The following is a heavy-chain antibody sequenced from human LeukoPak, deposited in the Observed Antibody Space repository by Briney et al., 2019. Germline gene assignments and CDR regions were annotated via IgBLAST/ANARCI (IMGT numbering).Heavy chain of an antibody. V-gene: IGHV4-38-2*01. Sequence: SETLSLTCPVSGYSLTSGHYWGWIRPPPGKGLGWIGNIYHTGSTHYNPSLKSRVTISVDTSKNQFSLKLSSVTAADTAVYYCARYCSSTSCILRGFDYWGQGTLVTVAS. D-gene: IGHD2-2*01. CDR1: GYSLTSGHY. CDR3: ARYCSSTSCILRGFDY. J-gene: IGHJ4*02. CDR2: IYHTGST.